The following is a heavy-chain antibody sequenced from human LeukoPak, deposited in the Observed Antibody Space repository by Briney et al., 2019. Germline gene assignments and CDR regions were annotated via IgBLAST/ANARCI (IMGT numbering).Heavy chain of an antibody. J-gene: IGHJ4*02. Sequence: GGSLRLSCAASGFTFNNYAMSWVPQAPGKGLKWGSSTSGGGGTTYYAHSAKGRFTISRDNSQNTLYLQMNSLGAEDTAVYYCARDYADYVGYFFFDYWGQGTLVTVSS. CDR3: ARDYADYVGYFFFDY. CDR1: GFTFNNYA. CDR2: TSGGGGTT. V-gene: IGHV3-23*01. D-gene: IGHD4-17*01.